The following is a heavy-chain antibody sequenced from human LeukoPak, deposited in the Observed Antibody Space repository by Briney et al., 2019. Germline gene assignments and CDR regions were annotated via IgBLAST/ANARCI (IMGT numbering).Heavy chain of an antibody. D-gene: IGHD6-19*01. J-gene: IGHJ4*02. CDR3: ARDLGISGWYAPPLGYFDY. CDR2: ISAYNGDT. CDR1: GYTFTSYG. V-gene: IGHV1-18*01. Sequence: GASVKVSCKASGYTFTSYGINWVRQAPGQGLEWMGWISAYNGDTNYAQKLQGRVTMTTDTSTSTAYMELRSLRSDDTAVYYCARDLGISGWYAPPLGYFDYWGQGTLVTVSS.